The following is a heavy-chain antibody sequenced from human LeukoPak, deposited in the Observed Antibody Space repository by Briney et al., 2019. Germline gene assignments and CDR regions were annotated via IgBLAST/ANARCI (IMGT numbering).Heavy chain of an antibody. CDR2: INTDGSST. CDR1: GFTFSSYW. Sequence: PGGSLRSSGAASGFTFSSYWMHWVRQAPGKGLVWVSRINTDGSSTTYADSVKGRFTISRDNAENTLYLQMTSLRAEDTAVYYCARDGSGNYVYHWFDPLGQGNMVTVSS. D-gene: IGHD3-10*01. J-gene: IGHJ5*02. CDR3: ARDGSGNYVYHWFDP. V-gene: IGHV3-74*01.